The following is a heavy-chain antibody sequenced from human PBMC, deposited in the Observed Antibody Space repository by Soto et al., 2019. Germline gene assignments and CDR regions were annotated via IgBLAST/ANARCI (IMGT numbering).Heavy chain of an antibody. J-gene: IGHJ6*02. D-gene: IGHD3-10*01. V-gene: IGHV4-30-2*01. CDR1: GGSISSGGYS. Sequence: SETLSLTCAVSGGSISSGGYSWSWIRQPPGKGLEWIGYIYHSGSTYYNPSLKSRVTISVDRSKNQFSLKLSSVTAADTAVYYCARVRGWNYYYGMDVWGQGTTITVSS. CDR3: ARVRGWNYYYGMDV. CDR2: IYHSGST.